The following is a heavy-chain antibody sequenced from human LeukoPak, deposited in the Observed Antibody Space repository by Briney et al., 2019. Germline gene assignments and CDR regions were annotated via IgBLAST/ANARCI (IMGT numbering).Heavy chain of an antibody. CDR2: IYPGDSDT. D-gene: IGHD5-24*01. J-gene: IGHJ4*02. V-gene: IGHV5-51*01. CDR3: ARSKEIDY. CDR1: GYGFTSYW. Sequence: PGESLKISCKASGYGFTSYWIGWVRQMPGKGLEWMGFIYPGDSDTRYSPSFQGQVTISADKSITTAYLEWSSLKASDTAMYYCARSKEIDYWGQGTLVTVSS.